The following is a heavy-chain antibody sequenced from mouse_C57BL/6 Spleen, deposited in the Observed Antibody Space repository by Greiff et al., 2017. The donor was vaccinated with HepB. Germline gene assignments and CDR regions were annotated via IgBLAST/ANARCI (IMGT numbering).Heavy chain of an antibody. V-gene: IGHV14-3*01. D-gene: IGHD2-10*02. CDR2: IDPANGNT. Sequence: VHVKQSVAELVRPGASVKLSCTASGFNIKNTYMHWVKQRPEQGLEWIGRIDPANGNTKYAPKFQGKATITADTSSNTAYLQLSSLTSEDTAIYYCARGRYGNYYAMDYWGQGTSVTVSS. CDR3: ARGRYGNYYAMDY. J-gene: IGHJ4*01. CDR1: GFNIKNTY.